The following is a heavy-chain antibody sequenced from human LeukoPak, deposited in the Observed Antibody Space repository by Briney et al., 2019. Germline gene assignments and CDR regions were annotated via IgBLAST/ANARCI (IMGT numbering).Heavy chain of an antibody. J-gene: IGHJ4*02. D-gene: IGHD3-9*01. CDR3: AKWGDYDVLTGYYDLDY. V-gene: IGHV3-23*01. CDR1: GFTFSNYA. CDR2: ITGSGGGT. Sequence: GGSLRLSCAASGFTFSNYAMSWVRQAPGKGLEWVSAITGSGGGTYYADSVKGRFTISRDNSKNTLYLQMNSLRAEDTAVYYCAKWGDYDVLTGYYDLDYWGQGTLVTVSS.